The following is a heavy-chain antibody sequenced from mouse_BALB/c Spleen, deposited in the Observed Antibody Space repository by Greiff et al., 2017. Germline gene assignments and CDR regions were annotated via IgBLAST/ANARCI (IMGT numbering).Heavy chain of an antibody. Sequence: VQLQQSGPELVKPGASVKISCKASGYSFTGYFMNWVKQSHGKSLEWIGRINPYIGDTFYNQKFKGKATLTVDKSSSTAHMELLGLTSEDSAVDYGRRGYYGSSYDYWGQGTTLTVSA. D-gene: IGHD1-1*01. J-gene: IGHJ2*01. CDR2: INPYIGDT. V-gene: IGHV1-37*01. CDR3: RRGYYGSSYDY. CDR1: GYSFTGYF.